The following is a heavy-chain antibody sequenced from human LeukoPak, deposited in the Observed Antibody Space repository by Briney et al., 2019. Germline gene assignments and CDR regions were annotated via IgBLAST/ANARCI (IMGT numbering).Heavy chain of an antibody. Sequence: GASVKVSCKASGYTFTSYDINWMRQATGQGLEWTGWMSPNSGNTGYAQKFQGRVTITADESTSTAYMELSSLRSEDTAVYYCAREMGDSKYYFDYWGQGTLVTVSS. V-gene: IGHV1-8*01. J-gene: IGHJ4*02. CDR2: MSPNSGNT. CDR3: AREMGDSKYYFDY. D-gene: IGHD2-21*02. CDR1: GYTFTSYD.